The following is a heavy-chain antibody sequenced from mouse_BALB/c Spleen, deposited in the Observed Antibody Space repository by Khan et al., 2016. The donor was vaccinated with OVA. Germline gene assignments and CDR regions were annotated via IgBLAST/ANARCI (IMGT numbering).Heavy chain of an antibody. J-gene: IGHJ3*01. V-gene: IGHV1S81*02. D-gene: IGHD2-1*01. CDR2: INPSNGDT. Sequence: QVRLQQSGAELVKPGASVKISCKASGYTFTSFYMYWVKQRPGQGLEWIGGINPSNGDTHFYEKFKSKATLTVDKSSTTAYTQFSSLTSEDSAVYYCARSGYGNPFAYWGQGTLVTVSA. CDR1: GYTFTSFY. CDR3: ARSGYGNPFAY.